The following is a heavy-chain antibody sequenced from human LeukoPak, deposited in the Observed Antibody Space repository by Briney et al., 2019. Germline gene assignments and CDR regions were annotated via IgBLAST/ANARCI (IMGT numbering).Heavy chain of an antibody. CDR2: INPSGGST. CDR1: GYTFTNYY. CDR3: ASAEYYYDSSGSDAFDI. J-gene: IGHJ3*02. Sequence: ASVKVSCKASGYTFTNYYMDWVRQAPGQGLEWMGIINPSGGSTTYAQKFQGRVTITADKSTSTAYMELSSLRSEDTAVYYCASAEYYYDSSGSDAFDIWGQGTMVTVSS. V-gene: IGHV1-46*01. D-gene: IGHD3-22*01.